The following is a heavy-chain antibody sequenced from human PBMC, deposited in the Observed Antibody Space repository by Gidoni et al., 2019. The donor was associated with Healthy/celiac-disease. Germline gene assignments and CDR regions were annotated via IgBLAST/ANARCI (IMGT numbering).Heavy chain of an antibody. CDR3: ARATVYYYYGMDV. Sequence: EVQLVESGGGLVQPGGSLRLSCAASGFPVSSNYMSWVRQAPGKGLEWVSVIYSGGSTYYADSVKGRFTISRDNSKNTLYLQMNSLRAEDTAVYYCARATVYYYYGMDVWGQGTTVTVSS. D-gene: IGHD4-17*01. J-gene: IGHJ6*02. CDR1: GFPVSSNY. V-gene: IGHV3-66*01. CDR2: IYSGGST.